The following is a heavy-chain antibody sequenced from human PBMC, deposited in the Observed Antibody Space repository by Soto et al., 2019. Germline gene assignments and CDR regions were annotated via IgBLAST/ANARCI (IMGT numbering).Heavy chain of an antibody. CDR3: ATVSPIIRNYYDSSGYYYYFDY. V-gene: IGHV1-24*01. J-gene: IGHJ4*02. Sequence: ASVKVSCKVSGYTLTELSMHWVRQAPGKGLEWMGGFDPEDGETIYAQKFQGRVTMTEDTFTDTAYMELSSLRSEDTAVYYCATVSPIIRNYYDSSGYYYYFDYWGQGTLVTVSS. CDR2: FDPEDGET. CDR1: GYTLTELS. D-gene: IGHD3-22*01.